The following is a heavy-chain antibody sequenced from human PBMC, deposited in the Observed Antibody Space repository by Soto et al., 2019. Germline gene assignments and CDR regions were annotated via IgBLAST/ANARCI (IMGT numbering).Heavy chain of an antibody. CDR1: GYTFTGYY. D-gene: IGHD2-15*01. CDR3: ARGEDSRSLFHYLDY. J-gene: IGHJ4*02. CDR2: INPDNGAA. Sequence: ASVKVSCKVSGYTFTGYYLHCARQAPGQVLEWMGWINPDNGAANYAQQFQGRVTMTRDTSISTVYLEFSSLRSDDTAVYFCARGEDSRSLFHYLDYWGQGALVTVSS. V-gene: IGHV1-2*02.